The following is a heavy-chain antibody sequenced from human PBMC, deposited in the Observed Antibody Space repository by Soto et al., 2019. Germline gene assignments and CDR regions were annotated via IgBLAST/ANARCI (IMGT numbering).Heavy chain of an antibody. CDR2: IKQDGSEK. J-gene: IGHJ6*02. V-gene: IGHV3-7*03. CDR3: ARENDDILTGHGMDV. Sequence: WGSLRLSCAASGFTFISYWMSFFRHAPCKGLEWVANIKQDGSEKYYVDSVKGRFTISRDNAKNSLYLQMNSLRAEDTAVYYCARENDDILTGHGMDVWGQGTTVTVSS. CDR1: GFTFISYW. D-gene: IGHD3-9*01.